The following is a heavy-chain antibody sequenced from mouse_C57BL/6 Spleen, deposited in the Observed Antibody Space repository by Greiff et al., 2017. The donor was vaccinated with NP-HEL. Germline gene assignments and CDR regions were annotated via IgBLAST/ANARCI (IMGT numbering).Heavy chain of an antibody. J-gene: IGHJ3*01. CDR2: ISSGSSTI. D-gene: IGHD1-1*01. V-gene: IGHV5-17*01. Sequence: EVKLVESGGGLVKPGGSLKLSCAASGFTFSDYGMHWVRQAPEKGLEWVAYISSGSSTIYYADTVKGRFTISRDNAKNTLFLQMTSLRSEDTAMYYCARHYYGFAYWGQGTLVTVSA. CDR3: ARHYYGFAY. CDR1: GFTFSDYG.